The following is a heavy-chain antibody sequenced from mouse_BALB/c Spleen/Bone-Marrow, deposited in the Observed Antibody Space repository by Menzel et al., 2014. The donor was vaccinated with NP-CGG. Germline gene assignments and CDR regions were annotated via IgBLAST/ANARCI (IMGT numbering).Heavy chain of an antibody. CDR3: ARLGYYGGFAY. Sequence: EVKLQESGGGLVQPGRPLKISCAASGFDFSGFWMGWVRLAPGKGLEWIGEINPDSSTINYTPSLKDRFIISRDNAKNTLYLQMSKVRSEDTALYYCARLGYYGGFAYWGQGTLVTVSA. D-gene: IGHD2-3*01. CDR1: GFDFSGFW. CDR2: INPDSSTI. V-gene: IGHV4-1*02. J-gene: IGHJ3*01.